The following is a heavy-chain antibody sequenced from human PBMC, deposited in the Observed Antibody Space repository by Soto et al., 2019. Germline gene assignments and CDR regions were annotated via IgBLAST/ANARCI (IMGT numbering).Heavy chain of an antibody. D-gene: IGHD1-26*01. CDR1: GGSVSSDSYH. CDR3: ATRVGATSPRT. J-gene: IGHJ4*02. Sequence: EQLQESGPGLVKPSETLSLSCTVSGGSVSSDSYHWCWIRQPPGKGLEWIGNIYYSGSTNYNPSLKSRVTISLDTSKNQFSLKLSSVTAADTAVYYCATRVGATSPRTRGQGTLVIVSS. V-gene: IGHV4-61*01. CDR2: IYYSGST.